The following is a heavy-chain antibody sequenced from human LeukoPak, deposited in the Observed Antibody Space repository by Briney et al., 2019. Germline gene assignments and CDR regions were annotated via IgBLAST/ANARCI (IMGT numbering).Heavy chain of an antibody. CDR3: ARGPMATVYPLDY. CDR2: INPNSGGT. V-gene: IGHV1-2*02. D-gene: IGHD4-17*01. J-gene: IGHJ4*02. CDR1: GYTFTGYY. Sequence: GASVKVSCKASGYTFTGYYMHWVRQAPGQGLEWMGWINPNSGGTNYAQKFQGRVTMTRDTSISTAYMELSRLRSDDTAVYYCARGPMATVYPLDYWGQGTLVTVSS.